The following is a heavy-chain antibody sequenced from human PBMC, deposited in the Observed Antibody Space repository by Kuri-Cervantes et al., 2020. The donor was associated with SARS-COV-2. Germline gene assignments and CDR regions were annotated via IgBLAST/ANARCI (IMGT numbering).Heavy chain of an antibody. Sequence: SETLSLTCTVSGGSISSYYWSWIRQPPGKGLEWIGYIYYSGSTYYNPSLKSRVTISVDTSKNQFSLKLSSVTAADTAVYYCARHSSLVGDLDYWGQGTLVTVSS. CDR2: IYYSGST. V-gene: IGHV4-59*04. CDR3: ARHSSLVGDLDY. CDR1: GGSISSYY. J-gene: IGHJ4*02. D-gene: IGHD3-16*01.